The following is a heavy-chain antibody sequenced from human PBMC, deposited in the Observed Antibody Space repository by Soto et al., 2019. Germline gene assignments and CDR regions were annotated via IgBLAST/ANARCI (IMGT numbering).Heavy chain of an antibody. CDR1: GGSISSYY. CDR3: ARDRAVVGAGTLDY. V-gene: IGHV4-59*01. Sequence: QVQLQESGPGLVKPSETLSLTCTVSGGSISSYYWSWIRQPPGKGLEWIGYIYYSGSTNYNPSLKSRVTISVDTSKNQFSLKLSSVTAADTAVYYCARDRAVVGAGTLDYWGQGTLVTVSS. D-gene: IGHD6-19*01. CDR2: IYYSGST. J-gene: IGHJ4*02.